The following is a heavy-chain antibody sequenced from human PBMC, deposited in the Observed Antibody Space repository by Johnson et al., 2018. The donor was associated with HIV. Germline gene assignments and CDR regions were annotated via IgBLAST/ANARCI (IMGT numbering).Heavy chain of an antibody. CDR3: ARRGNWNYLKSAFDI. CDR2: ISSSGSTM. Sequence: QVQLVESGGGLVKPGGYLRLSCAASGFTFSDYYMTWIRQAPGKGLEWVSYISSSGSTMYYADSVKGRFTISRDNAKNSLYLQMNSLRAEDTAVYHCARRGNWNYLKSAFDIWGQGTTVTVSS. D-gene: IGHD1-7*01. V-gene: IGHV3-11*04. CDR1: GFTFSDYY. J-gene: IGHJ3*02.